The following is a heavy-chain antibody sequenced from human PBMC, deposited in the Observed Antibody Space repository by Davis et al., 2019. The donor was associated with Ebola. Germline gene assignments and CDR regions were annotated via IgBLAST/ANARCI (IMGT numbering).Heavy chain of an antibody. CDR1: GFTFNHYA. CDR3: ARERGPYILGWFEPFDI. V-gene: IGHV3-21*01. Sequence: GESLKISCAASGFTFNHYAMSWVRQAPGKGLEWVSSINTGSNYIFYADSVKGRFTISRDNAKNSLLLQMDSLTAEDTAVYYCARERGPYILGWFEPFDIWGQGTRVTVSS. CDR2: INTGSNYI. J-gene: IGHJ3*02. D-gene: IGHD3-10*01.